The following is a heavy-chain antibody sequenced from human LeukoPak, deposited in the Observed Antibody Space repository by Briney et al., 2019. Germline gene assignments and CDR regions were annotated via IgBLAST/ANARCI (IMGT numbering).Heavy chain of an antibody. CDR3: ARRYYDSSGYYYPIDY. D-gene: IGHD3-22*01. CDR2: IYYSGST. J-gene: IGHJ4*02. V-gene: IGHV4-39*01. Sequence: SETLSLTCTVSGGSISSSSYYWGWIRQPPGKGLEWIGSIYYSGSTYYNPSLKSRVTISVDTSKNQFSLKLSSVTAADTAVYYCARRYYDSSGYYYPIDYWGQGTLVTVSS. CDR1: GGSISSSSYY.